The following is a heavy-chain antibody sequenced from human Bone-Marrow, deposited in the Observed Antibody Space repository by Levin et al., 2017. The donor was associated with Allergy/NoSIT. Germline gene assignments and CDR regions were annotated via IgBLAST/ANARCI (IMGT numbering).Heavy chain of an antibody. CDR2: ISYDGSTQ. Sequence: GESLKISCAASGFSFRTYGMHWVRQRPGKGLEWVALISYDGSTQIHADFVKGRFTISRDNFKNTLYLQMNSLRVEDTAVYYWATEGNPETSVGIQLWSCFDYWRQGTLVPVSS. CDR1: GFSFRTYG. V-gene: IGHV3-30*03. D-gene: IGHD5-18*01. J-gene: IGHJ4*02. CDR3: ATEGNPETSVGIQLWSCFDY.